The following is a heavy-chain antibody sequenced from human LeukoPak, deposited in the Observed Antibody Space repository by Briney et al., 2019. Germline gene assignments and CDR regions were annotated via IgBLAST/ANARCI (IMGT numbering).Heavy chain of an antibody. V-gene: IGHV4-59*01. CDR2: VSSNEGT. J-gene: IGHJ4*02. CDR3: ARVRSYYGSVTGKSSYFDY. CDR1: GGSISTYY. D-gene: IGHD3-10*01. Sequence: SETLSLTCTVSGGSISTYYWGWIRQPPGKGLEWIGYVSSNEGTNSNPSLESRVTILVDTSKNQFSLKLSSVTAADTAVYYCARVRSYYGSVTGKSSYFDYWGQGTLVTASS.